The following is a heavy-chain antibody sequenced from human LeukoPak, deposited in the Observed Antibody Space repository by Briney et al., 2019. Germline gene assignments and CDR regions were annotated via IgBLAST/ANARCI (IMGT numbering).Heavy chain of an antibody. CDR2: IYRSGST. Sequence: SETLSLTCAVSGGSINSGSYGWSWIRQPPGKGLEWIGYIYRSGSTLYNPSLKSRVSTTIDKSKNQFSLNLNSVTAADTALYSCARHYLGGNYPDYFNYWGQGTLVTVSS. V-gene: IGHV4-30-2*01. J-gene: IGHJ4*02. CDR3: ARHYLGGNYPDYFNY. D-gene: IGHD1-26*01. CDR1: GGSINSGSYG.